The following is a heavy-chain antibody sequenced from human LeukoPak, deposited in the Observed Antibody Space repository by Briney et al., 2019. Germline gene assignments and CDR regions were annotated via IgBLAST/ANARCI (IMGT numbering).Heavy chain of an antibody. CDR2: IIPILGIA. CDR3: ARSAPHCSSTSCSPVD. J-gene: IGHJ4*02. Sequence: SVKVSCKASGGTFSSYAISWVRQAPGQGLEWMGRIIPILGIANYAQKFQGRVTITADKSTSTAYMELSSLRSEDTAVYCCARSAPHCSSTSCSPVDWGQGTLVTVSS. V-gene: IGHV1-69*04. CDR1: GGTFSSYA. D-gene: IGHD2-2*01.